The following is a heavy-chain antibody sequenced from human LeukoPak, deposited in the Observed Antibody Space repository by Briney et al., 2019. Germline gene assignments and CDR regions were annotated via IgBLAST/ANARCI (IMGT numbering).Heavy chain of an antibody. D-gene: IGHD5-18*01. CDR1: GGSISSGDYY. CDR3: ARGYSLDY. V-gene: IGHV4-30-4*01. CDR2: IYYSGST. Sequence: SQTLSLTCTVSGGSISSGDYYWSWIRQPPGKGLEWIGYIYYSGSTYYTPSLRGRVTISVDTSENQFSLNLSPVTAADTAVYYCARGYSLDYWGQGTLVTVSS. J-gene: IGHJ4*02.